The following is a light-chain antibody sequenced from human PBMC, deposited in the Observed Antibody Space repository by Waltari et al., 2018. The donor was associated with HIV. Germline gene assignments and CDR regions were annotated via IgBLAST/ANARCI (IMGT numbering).Light chain of an antibody. CDR3: LLFFGGLWV. CDR1: TGAVTSDFY. Sequence: QTVVTQEPSLTVSPGGTVTLTCASNTGAVTSDFYQNWVQLRPGQPPTPLISDTKNKHSWITDRFSGFICGGKAALTVSGVKPEDEAEYYCLLFFGGLWVFGGGTKLTVL. V-gene: IGLV7-43*01. CDR2: DTK. J-gene: IGLJ3*02.